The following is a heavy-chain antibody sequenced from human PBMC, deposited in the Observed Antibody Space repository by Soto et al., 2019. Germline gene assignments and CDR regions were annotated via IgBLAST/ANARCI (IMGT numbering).Heavy chain of an antibody. CDR2: ISYDGSNK. CDR3: AKDGRAVFPNQVPYYYYGMDV. V-gene: IGHV3-30*18. CDR1: GFTFSSYG. J-gene: IGHJ6*02. D-gene: IGHD3-10*01. Sequence: PGGSLRLSCAASGFTFSSYGMHWVRQAPGKGLEWVAVISYDGSNKYYADSVKGRFTISRDNSKNTLYLQMNSLRAEDTAVYYCAKDGRAVFPNQVPYYYYGMDVWGQGTTVTVSS.